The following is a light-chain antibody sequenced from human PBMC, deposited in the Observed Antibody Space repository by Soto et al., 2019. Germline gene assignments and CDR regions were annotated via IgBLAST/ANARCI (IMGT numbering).Light chain of an antibody. J-gene: IGKJ1*01. Sequence: EVVLAQCRGPVSLSRGEVASLSCRASQTVGTTYLAWYQHKPGQAPRLLIYGASTRATGIPDRFSGSRSGTDFTLPISRLEPEDFAAYFCQLYGSSRWTFGQGTKVDI. CDR2: GAS. V-gene: IGKV3-20*01. CDR1: QTVGTTY. CDR3: QLYGSSRWT.